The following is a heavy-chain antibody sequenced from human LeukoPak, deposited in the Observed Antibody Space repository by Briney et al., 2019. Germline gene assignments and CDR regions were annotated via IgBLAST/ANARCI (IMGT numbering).Heavy chain of an antibody. Sequence: HPGGSLRLSCAASGFTFSSYAMHWVRQAPGKGLEWVAVISYDGSNKYYADSVKGRFTISRDNSKNTLYLQMNSPRAEDTAVYYCARDSPHYYDSSGYPFDYWGQGTLVTVSS. CDR3: ARDSPHYYDSSGYPFDY. CDR1: GFTFSSYA. J-gene: IGHJ4*02. CDR2: ISYDGSNK. D-gene: IGHD3-22*01. V-gene: IGHV3-30-3*01.